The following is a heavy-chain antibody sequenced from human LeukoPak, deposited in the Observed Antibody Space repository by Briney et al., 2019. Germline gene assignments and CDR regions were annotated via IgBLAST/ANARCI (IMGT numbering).Heavy chain of an antibody. V-gene: IGHV3-7*01. J-gene: IGHJ4*02. CDR1: GVSLSSYA. CDR3: ATDRGWRTSGYYLYYFEY. D-gene: IGHD3-3*01. Sequence: PGGSLRLSCVASGVSLSSYAMSWARQAPGKGLEWVASIKHDGSEKYYVDSVRGRLTISRDNTMNSLYLQMSSLRAEDTAVYYCATDRGWRTSGYYLYYFEYWGQGTLVTYSS. CDR2: IKHDGSEK.